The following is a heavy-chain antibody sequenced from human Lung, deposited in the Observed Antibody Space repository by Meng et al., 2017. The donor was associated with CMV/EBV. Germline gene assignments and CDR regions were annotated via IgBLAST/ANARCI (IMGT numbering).Heavy chain of an antibody. CDR3: VADSITSPNLDF. J-gene: IGHJ4*02. CDR2: IFLDGKT. V-gene: IGHV3-66*01. CDR1: GYSVSGKY. Sequence: EVQLVESGGGLVQPGGSLSLSCAASGYSVSGKYMSWVRQAPGKGLEWISIIFLDGKTYYVDSVRGRFVISRDNSKNIMDLQMNSLRVEDTAVYYCVADSITSPNLDFWGRGTLVTVSS. D-gene: IGHD2-21*01.